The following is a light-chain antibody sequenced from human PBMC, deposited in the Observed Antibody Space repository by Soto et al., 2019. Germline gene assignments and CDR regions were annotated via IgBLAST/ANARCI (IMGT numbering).Light chain of an antibody. CDR3: QQNKGWPGT. V-gene: IGKV3-15*01. J-gene: IGKJ1*01. Sequence: EIVMTQSPATLSVSPGERATLSCRASQSVSSYLAWYQQKPGQAPRLLIYDPSTMATGIPVRFSGSGSGTECTLTISSLQSEDFGVYYCQQNKGWPGTFGQGTKVEIK. CDR2: DPS. CDR1: QSVSSY.